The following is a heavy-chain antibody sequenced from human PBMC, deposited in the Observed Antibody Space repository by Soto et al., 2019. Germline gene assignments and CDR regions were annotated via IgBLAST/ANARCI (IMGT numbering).Heavy chain of an antibody. Sequence: EVQLLESGGGLVQPGGSLRLSCAASGFTFSNFAVSWVRQSPGKGLEWVSGISGSGGNTYYADSVKGRFTISRDNSKNTLSLQMNSLRAEDTAVYYCAKGGDDCSGGTCYYYYYCMDVWGQGTTVTVSS. CDR2: ISGSGGNT. D-gene: IGHD2-15*01. CDR3: AKGGDDCSGGTCYYYYYCMDV. V-gene: IGHV3-23*01. J-gene: IGHJ6*02. CDR1: GFTFSNFA.